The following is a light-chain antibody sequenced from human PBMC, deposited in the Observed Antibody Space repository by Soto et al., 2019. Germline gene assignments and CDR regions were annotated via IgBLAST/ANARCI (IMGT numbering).Light chain of an antibody. Sequence: DIQMTQSPSTLSASIGDRVTITCRASQSISRWLAWYRQKPGEAPKVLIYEGSILERGVPSRFSGRGSGTEFTLTISSLQPDDFATFYCQQYNSYSRTFGQGTRVEVK. J-gene: IGKJ1*01. CDR3: QQYNSYSRT. V-gene: IGKV1-5*03. CDR1: QSISRW. CDR2: EGS.